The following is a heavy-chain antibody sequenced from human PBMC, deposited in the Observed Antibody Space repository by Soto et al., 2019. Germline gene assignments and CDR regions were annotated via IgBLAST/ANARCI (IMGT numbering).Heavy chain of an antibody. CDR3: ARDMKSYSSSWYFRCPPAGSHAFDI. CDR2: TYYRSKWYN. J-gene: IGHJ3*02. CDR1: GDSVSRNSAA. Sequence: SEALSLTCAISGDSVSRNSAAWNWIRQSPSRGLEWLGRTYYRSKWYNDYAVSVKSRITINPDTSKNQFSLQLNSVTPEDTAVYYCARDMKSYSSSWYFRCPPAGSHAFDIWGQGTMVTVSS. V-gene: IGHV6-1*01. D-gene: IGHD6-13*01.